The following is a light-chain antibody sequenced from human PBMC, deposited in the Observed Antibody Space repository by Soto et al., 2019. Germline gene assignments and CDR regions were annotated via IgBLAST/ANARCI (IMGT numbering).Light chain of an antibody. CDR2: VAF. Sequence: DIQMTQSPSSLSASVGDTITMTCRASQSIALSVNWYQQKPGKAPKLLIYVAFTLESGVPSRFSGSRSGTEFALTIRSLQPEDFATYYWQQSFSRPITVGQGTRLE. V-gene: IGKV1-39*01. CDR1: QSIALS. CDR3: QQSFSRPIT. J-gene: IGKJ5*01.